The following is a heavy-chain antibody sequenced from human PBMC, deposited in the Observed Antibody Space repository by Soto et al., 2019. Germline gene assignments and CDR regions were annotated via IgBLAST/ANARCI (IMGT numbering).Heavy chain of an antibody. D-gene: IGHD5-12*01. CDR3: ARRSGCDPAGAADK. Sequence: QVQLQESGPGLVKASQTLSLTCTLSGASVSSAEHYWSWIRQPPGKGLEWIGYTYYSGGSYYNASVKRRVSISVNTSQNEFCLKMTSVTAADTAVYYCARRSGCDPAGAADKWGPGILVSVSS. J-gene: IGHJ4*02. CDR2: TYYSGGS. CDR1: GASVSSAEHY. V-gene: IGHV4-30-4*01.